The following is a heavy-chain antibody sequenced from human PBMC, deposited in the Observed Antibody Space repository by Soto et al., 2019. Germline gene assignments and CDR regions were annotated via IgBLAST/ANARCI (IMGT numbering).Heavy chain of an antibody. Sequence: SDTLSLPCPVSGGSISGVDYHWSWIRQPPGKGLEWVGYIYDSATYNNPSLKSGVIISVDTSKNQFSLQLSSVTAADTAVYYCAAGSCSSSVCYWFDXWGQGTLVTVSX. D-gene: IGHD2-2*01. CDR1: GGSISGVDYH. J-gene: IGHJ5*02. V-gene: IGHV4-30-4*02. CDR2: IYDSAT. CDR3: AAGSCSSSVCYWFDX.